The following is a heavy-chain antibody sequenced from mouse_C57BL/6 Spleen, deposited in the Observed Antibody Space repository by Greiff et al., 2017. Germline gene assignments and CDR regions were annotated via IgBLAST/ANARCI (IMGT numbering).Heavy chain of an antibody. V-gene: IGHV1-52*01. Sequence: QVQLQQPGAELVRPGSSVKLSCKASGYTFTSYWMHWVKQRPIQGLEWIGNIDPSDSETHYNQKFKDKATLTVDKSSSTAYMQLSSLTSEDSAVYDCARESVDYSTQGYWGQGTTLTVSS. D-gene: IGHD2-5*01. CDR1: GYTFTSYW. CDR2: IDPSDSET. J-gene: IGHJ2*01. CDR3: ARESVDYSTQGY.